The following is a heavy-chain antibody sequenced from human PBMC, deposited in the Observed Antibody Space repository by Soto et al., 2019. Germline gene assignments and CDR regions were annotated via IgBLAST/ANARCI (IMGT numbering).Heavy chain of an antibody. CDR1: GFTFSSYG. V-gene: IGHV3-30*18. CDR2: ISYDGSNK. CDR3: AKDRGVVVPAAMHYYYGMDV. Sequence: GGSLRLSCAASGFTFSSYGMHWVRQAPGKGLEWVAVISYDGSNKYYADSVKGRFTISRDNSKNTLYLQMNSLRAEDTAVYYCAKDRGVVVPAAMHYYYGMDVWGQGTTVTSP. J-gene: IGHJ6*02. D-gene: IGHD2-2*01.